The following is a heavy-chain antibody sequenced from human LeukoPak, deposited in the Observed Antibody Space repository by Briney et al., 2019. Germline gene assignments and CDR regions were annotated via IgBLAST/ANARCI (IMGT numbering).Heavy chain of an antibody. V-gene: IGHV1-46*01. CDR1: GYTFTSYY. D-gene: IGHD2-15*01. CDR3: ARATQGTLARRSLFDY. J-gene: IGHJ4*02. Sequence: ASVKVSCQASGYTFTSYYMHWVRQAPGQGLEWMGIINPSGGSTSYAQKFQGRVTMTRDTSTSTVYMELSSLRSEDTAVYYCARATQGTLARRSLFDYWGQGTLVTLSS. CDR2: INPSGGST.